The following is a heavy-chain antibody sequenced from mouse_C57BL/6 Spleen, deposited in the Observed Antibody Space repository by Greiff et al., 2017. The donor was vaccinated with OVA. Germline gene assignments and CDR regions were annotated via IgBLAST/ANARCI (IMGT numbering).Heavy chain of an antibody. D-gene: IGHD1-1*01. J-gene: IGHJ2*01. CDR1: GYTFTDYY. CDR3: ARSLYGSSYRYYFDY. CDR2: INPYNGGT. V-gene: IGHV1-19*01. Sequence: EVMLVESGPVLVKPGASVKMSCKASGYTFTDYYMNWVKQSHGKSLEWIGVINPYNGGTSYNQKFKGKATLTVDKSSSTAYMELNSLTSEDSAVYYCARSLYGSSYRYYFDYWGQGTTLTVSS.